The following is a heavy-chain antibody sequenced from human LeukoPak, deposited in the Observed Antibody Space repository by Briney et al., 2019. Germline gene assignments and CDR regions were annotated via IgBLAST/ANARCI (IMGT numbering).Heavy chain of an antibody. Sequence: PSETLSLTCAVYGGSFSGFYWSWIRQPPGKGLEWIGEINHSGNTNYSPSLKSRVTISVDTSKNQFSLKLTSVTAADTAVYYCARRGMTTIDYWGQGTLVTVSS. CDR1: GGSFSGFY. CDR2: INHSGNT. D-gene: IGHD4-17*01. J-gene: IGHJ4*02. CDR3: ARRGMTTIDY. V-gene: IGHV4-34*01.